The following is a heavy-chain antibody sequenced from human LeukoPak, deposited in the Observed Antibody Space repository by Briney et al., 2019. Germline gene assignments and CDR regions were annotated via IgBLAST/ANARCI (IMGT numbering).Heavy chain of an antibody. D-gene: IGHD3-9*01. V-gene: IGHV4-31*03. CDR1: GDSINTGGYY. CDR3: ARSLDIGHYYYYMDV. CDR2: IYYGGST. J-gene: IGHJ6*03. Sequence: SQTLSLTCFVSGDSINTGGYYWSWIRQHPGKGLEWIGYIYYGGSTFYNPSLKSRVTISIDTSKNHFSLKMSSVTAADTAVYYCARSLDIGHYYYYMDVWGEGTTVTVSS.